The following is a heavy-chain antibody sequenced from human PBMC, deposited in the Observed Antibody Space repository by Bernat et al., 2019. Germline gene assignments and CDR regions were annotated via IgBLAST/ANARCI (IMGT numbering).Heavy chain of an antibody. CDR1: GFTFSTYA. D-gene: IGHD4-17*01. CDR2: ISPSGDNT. Sequence: EVQLLESGGGLVQPGGSLRLSCVASGFTFSTYAMSWLRQAPGKGLEWVSAISPSGDNTYYADPVKGRFTISRGNSKSTLYLQMNSLRAEDTAVYYCEGRYDYGDYVGYWGQGTLVTVSS. CDR3: EGRYDYGDYVGY. V-gene: IGHV3-23*01. J-gene: IGHJ4*02.